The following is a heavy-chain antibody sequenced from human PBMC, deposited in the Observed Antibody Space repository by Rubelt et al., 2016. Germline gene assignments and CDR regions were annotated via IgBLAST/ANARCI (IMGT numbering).Heavy chain of an antibody. Sequence: QVQLQESGPGLVKPSETLSLTCTVSGGSISSYYWSWIRQPPGKGLEWIGYVYYSGSTNYNPSLKSRVTISRNTSKKQFSVKLRSVTAVDTAVYYCGRLTDGDHNIYYYCGMDVWGQGTTVTVSS. V-gene: IGHV4-59*12. CDR1: GGSISSYY. J-gene: IGHJ6*02. D-gene: IGHD4-17*01. CDR2: VYYSGST. CDR3: GRLTDGDHNIYYYCGMDV.